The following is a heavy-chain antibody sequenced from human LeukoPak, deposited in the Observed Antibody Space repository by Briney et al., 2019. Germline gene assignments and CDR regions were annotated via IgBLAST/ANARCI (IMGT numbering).Heavy chain of an antibody. J-gene: IGHJ4*02. V-gene: IGHV3-30*04. CDR3: ARWNHEY. CDR2: ISYDGSNK. Sequence: GGSLRLSCAASGFTFSTYAMHWVRQAPGKGLEWVAVISYDGSNKYYADSVKGRFTISRDNSKNTLYLQMNSLRVEDTAVYYCARWNHEYWGQGTLVTVSS. D-gene: IGHD1-14*01. CDR1: GFTFSTYA.